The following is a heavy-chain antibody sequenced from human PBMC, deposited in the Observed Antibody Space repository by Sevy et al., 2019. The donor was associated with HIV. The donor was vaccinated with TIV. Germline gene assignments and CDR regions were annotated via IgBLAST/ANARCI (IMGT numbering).Heavy chain of an antibody. V-gene: IGHV4-4*07. D-gene: IGHD6-13*01. CDR1: GGSISSYY. Sequence: SETLSLTCTVSGGSISSYYWSWIRQPAGKGLEWIGRIYTSGSTNYNPSLKSRVTMSVDTSKNQFSLKLSSVTAADTAVYYCARRAAAGDYYYGMDVWGQGTTVTVSS. CDR2: IYTSGST. CDR3: ARRAAAGDYYYGMDV. J-gene: IGHJ6*02.